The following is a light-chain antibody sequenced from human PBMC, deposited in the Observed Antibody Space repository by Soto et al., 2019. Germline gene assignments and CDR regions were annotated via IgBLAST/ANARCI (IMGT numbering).Light chain of an antibody. CDR2: EVT. CDR3: SSYPNSNTRDCV. J-gene: IGLJ1*01. Sequence: QSVLTQPASVSGSPGQSITISCTGTSGDIGSYNRVSWYQQHPGKAPKLIIYEVTDRPSGVSNRFSGSKSGNTASLTISGLQAEDDGEYHCSSYPNSNTRDCVFGIGTKAT. V-gene: IGLV2-14*01. CDR1: SGDIGSYNR.